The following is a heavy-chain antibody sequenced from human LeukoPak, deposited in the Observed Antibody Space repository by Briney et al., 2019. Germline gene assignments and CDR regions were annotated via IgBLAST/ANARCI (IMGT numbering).Heavy chain of an antibody. CDR3: ARYIGSTPFDY. Sequence: GGSLRLSCAASGFTFSSYEMNWVRQAPGKGLEWVSYISSSGSTIYYADSVKGRFTISRDNAKNPLYLQMNSLRAEDTAVYYCARYIGSTPFDYWGQGTLVTVSS. CDR1: GFTFSSYE. D-gene: IGHD2-2*01. V-gene: IGHV3-48*03. J-gene: IGHJ4*02. CDR2: ISSSGSTI.